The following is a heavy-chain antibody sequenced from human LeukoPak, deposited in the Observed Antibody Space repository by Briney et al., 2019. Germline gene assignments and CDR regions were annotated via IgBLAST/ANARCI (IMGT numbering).Heavy chain of an antibody. J-gene: IGHJ4*02. Sequence: SETLSLTCTVSGGSISSSSYYWGWIRQPPGKGLEWIGSIYYSGITYYNPSLKSRVTISVDTSKNQFSLRLSSVTAADTAVYYCARGQYYDFWSGYLARDPDLDYWGQGTLVTVSS. CDR3: ARGQYYDFWSGYLARDPDLDY. CDR2: IYYSGIT. D-gene: IGHD3-3*01. V-gene: IGHV4-39*07. CDR1: GGSISSSSYY.